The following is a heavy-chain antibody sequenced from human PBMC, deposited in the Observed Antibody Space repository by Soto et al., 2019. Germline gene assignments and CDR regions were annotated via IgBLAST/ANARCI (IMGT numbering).Heavy chain of an antibody. J-gene: IGHJ4*02. CDR1: GFTFTTYW. CDR3: ARVPTGGYDWN. Sequence: EVQLVESGGGLVQPGGSLRLSCAASGFTFTTYWMHWVRQAPGKVLMWVSRINSDGTTTNYADSVKGRFTISRDNAKNTVYLQMDSLRPEDTAVYYCARVPTGGYDWNWGQGTLVTVSS. V-gene: IGHV3-74*01. D-gene: IGHD5-12*01. CDR2: INSDGTTT.